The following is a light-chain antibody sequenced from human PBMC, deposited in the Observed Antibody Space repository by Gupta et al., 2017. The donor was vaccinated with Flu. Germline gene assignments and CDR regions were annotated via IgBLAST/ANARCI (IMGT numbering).Light chain of an antibody. V-gene: IGKV4-1*01. CDR1: RSGLNSSNNKNC. CDR3: QQHDSTPQIT. J-gene: IGKJ5*01. CDR2: WAS. Sequence: DIVMNQSPDSLAVSLGERATINCKSSRSGLNSSNNKNCLSWYQQKAGQPPKLLIHWASTRESGVPDRFSGSGCGTDFTLTISSRQVEDVAVYYCQQHDSTPQITFGQGTRLEIK.